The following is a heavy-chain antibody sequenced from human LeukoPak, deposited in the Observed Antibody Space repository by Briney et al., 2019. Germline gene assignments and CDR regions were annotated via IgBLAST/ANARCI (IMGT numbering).Heavy chain of an antibody. CDR3: ARVGGTNYYYYGMDV. Sequence: PSETLSLTCTVSGGSISSYYWSWIRQPPGKGLEWIGYIYYSGSTNYNPSLKSRVTISVDTSNNRFSLKLSSVTAADTAVYYCARVGGTNYYYYGMDVWGQGTTVTVSS. CDR1: GGSISSYY. J-gene: IGHJ6*02. CDR2: IYYSGST. V-gene: IGHV4-59*01. D-gene: IGHD1-1*01.